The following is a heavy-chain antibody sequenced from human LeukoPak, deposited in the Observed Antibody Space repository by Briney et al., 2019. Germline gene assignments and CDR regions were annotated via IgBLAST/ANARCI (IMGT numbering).Heavy chain of an antibody. CDR1: GFTFSNYA. D-gene: IGHD2-2*01. CDR2: INGNGGST. CDR3: AKKSAMGWFDP. Sequence: TGGSLRLSCAASGFTFSNYAMSWVRQAPGKGLEWVSGINGNGGSTYNADSVKGRFTISRDNSKNTLYLQMNSLRAEDTAVYHCAKKSAMGWFDPWGQGTLVTVSS. J-gene: IGHJ5*02. V-gene: IGHV3-23*01.